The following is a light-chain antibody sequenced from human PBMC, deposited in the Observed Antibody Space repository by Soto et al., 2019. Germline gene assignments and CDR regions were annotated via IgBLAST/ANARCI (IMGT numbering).Light chain of an antibody. V-gene: IGLV1-51*02. Sequence: QSVLTQPPSVSAAPGQKVTISCSGSNSNIGNNYVSWYQQLPGTAPKLLIYENDKRPSGIPDRFSGSKSGTSASVGITGLQTGDEAHYYCGTWDSSLSAVVFGGGTKLTVL. CDR1: NSNIGNNY. CDR2: END. CDR3: GTWDSSLSAVV. J-gene: IGLJ2*01.